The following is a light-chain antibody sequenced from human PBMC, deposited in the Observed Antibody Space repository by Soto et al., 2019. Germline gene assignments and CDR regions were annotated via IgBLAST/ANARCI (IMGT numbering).Light chain of an antibody. J-gene: IGKJ4*01. V-gene: IGKV1-33*01. CDR3: QQYDNLPFT. Sequence: DIQVTQSPSSLFASVGDRVTITCQATQDINIYLNWYQQKPGKAPKLLIYDASNLETGVPSRFSGSGSGTDFTFTISSLQPEDIATYYCQQYDNLPFTFGGGTKVDI. CDR1: QDINIY. CDR2: DAS.